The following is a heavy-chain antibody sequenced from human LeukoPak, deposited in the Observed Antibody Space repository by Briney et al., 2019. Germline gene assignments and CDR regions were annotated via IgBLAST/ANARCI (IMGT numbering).Heavy chain of an antibody. V-gene: IGHV3-48*03. Sequence: GGSLRLSCAASGFIFRSYEMNWFRQPPGKGLEWVSYISAYDSTVYYADSVKGRFTISRDNDNNSLYLQMNSLRAEDTAVYYCARETNWKVFDPWGQGTLVTVSS. CDR3: ARETNWKVFDP. CDR2: ISAYDSTV. CDR1: GFIFRSYE. D-gene: IGHD1-20*01. J-gene: IGHJ5*02.